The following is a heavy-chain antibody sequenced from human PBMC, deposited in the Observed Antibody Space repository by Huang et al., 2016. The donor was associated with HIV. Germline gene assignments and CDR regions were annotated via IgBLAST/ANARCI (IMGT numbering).Heavy chain of an antibody. D-gene: IGHD5-18*01. CDR1: GFTLSAYS. J-gene: IGHJ1*01. CDR2: INNKGSKI. V-gene: IGHV3-48*02. CDR3: ATSYGYFPH. Sequence: EVQLVESGGGLVQPGGSLTLSCAASGFTLSAYSMNWVRQTPGKGLDWVSYINNKGSKIFYAESVKGRFTISRDNAKNSLYLQMNSLRDDDTAVFYCATSYGYFPHWGQGTLVTVSS.